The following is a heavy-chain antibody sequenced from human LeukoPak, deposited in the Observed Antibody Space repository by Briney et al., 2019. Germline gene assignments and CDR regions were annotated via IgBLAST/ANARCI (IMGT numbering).Heavy chain of an antibody. J-gene: IGHJ3*02. V-gene: IGHV1-2*02. D-gene: IGHD3-22*01. CDR3: ARDLLQIYDSSSI. CDR2: INPNSGGT. CDR1: GYTFTGYY. Sequence: ASVKVSCKASGYTFTGYYIHWVRQAPGQGLEWMGWINPNSGGTNYAQKFQGRVTMTRDTSISTAYMELSRLRSDDTAVYYCARDLLQIYDSSSIWGQGTMVTVSS.